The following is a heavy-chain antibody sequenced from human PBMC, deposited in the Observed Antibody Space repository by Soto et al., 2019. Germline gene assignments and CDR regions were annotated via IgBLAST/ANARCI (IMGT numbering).Heavy chain of an antibody. D-gene: IGHD3-16*02. CDR2: IKSKTDGGTT. Sequence: EVQLVESGGGLVKPGGSLRLSCAASGFTFSNAWMNWVRQAPGKGLEWVGRIKSKTDGGTTDYAAPVKGRFTISRDDSKNTLYLQMNSLKTEHTAVYYCTTGSYDNVWGSYRTPFDYWGQGTLVTVSS. J-gene: IGHJ4*02. CDR3: TTGSYDNVWGSYRTPFDY. V-gene: IGHV3-15*07. CDR1: GFTFSNAW.